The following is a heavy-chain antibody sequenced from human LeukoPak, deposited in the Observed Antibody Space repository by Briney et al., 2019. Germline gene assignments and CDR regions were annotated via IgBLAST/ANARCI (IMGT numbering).Heavy chain of an antibody. D-gene: IGHD2-2*01. Sequence: GGSLRLSCAASGFTVSSNYMSWVRQAPGKGLEWVSVIYSGGSTYYADSVKGRFTISRDNSKNTLYLQMNSLRAEDTAVYYCARDLSTSGDEDRFDYWGQGTLVTVSS. V-gene: IGHV3-53*01. CDR2: IYSGGST. CDR1: GFTVSSNY. J-gene: IGHJ4*02. CDR3: ARDLSTSGDEDRFDY.